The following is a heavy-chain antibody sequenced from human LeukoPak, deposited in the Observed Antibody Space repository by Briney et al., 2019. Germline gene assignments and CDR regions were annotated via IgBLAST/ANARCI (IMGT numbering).Heavy chain of an antibody. D-gene: IGHD3-3*01. J-gene: IGHJ4*02. CDR1: GGSISSGGYY. Sequence: SETLSLTCTVSGGSISSGGYYWSWVRQHPGKGLEWIGYIYYSGSTYYNPSLKSRVTISVDTSKNQFSLKLSSVTAADTAVYYCARDAGFGVVHYWGQGTLVTVSS. V-gene: IGHV4-31*03. CDR2: IYYSGST. CDR3: ARDAGFGVVHY.